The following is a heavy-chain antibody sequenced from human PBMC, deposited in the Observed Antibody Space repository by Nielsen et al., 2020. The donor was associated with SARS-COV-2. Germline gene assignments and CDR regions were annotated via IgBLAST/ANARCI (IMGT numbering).Heavy chain of an antibody. CDR1: GFSFSDYY. CDR3: AREGRKLPLDY. V-gene: IGHV3-11*05. J-gene: IGHJ4*02. CDR2: ISNTGYT. Sequence: GESLKISCAASGFSFSDYYMSWIRQAPGKGLEWVSDISNTGYTNYADSVRGRFTITRNNDNNTVYLQMNSLRTEDTAVYYCAREGRKLPLDYWGQGTLVTVSS. D-gene: IGHD5-24*01.